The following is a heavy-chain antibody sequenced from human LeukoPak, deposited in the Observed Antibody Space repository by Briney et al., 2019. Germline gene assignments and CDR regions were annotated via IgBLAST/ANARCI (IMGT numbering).Heavy chain of an antibody. D-gene: IGHD2-21*01. V-gene: IGHV4-4*07. CDR2: IYSSGST. J-gene: IGHJ4*02. CDR1: GGSISSYY. Sequence: SETLSLTCTVSGGSISSYYWIWIRQPAGKGLEWIGRIYSSGSTNNNASLKSRVTMSVDTSKNQFSLKLSSVTAADTAVYFCARESPNGDWDNWGQGTLVTVSA. CDR3: ARESPNGDWDN.